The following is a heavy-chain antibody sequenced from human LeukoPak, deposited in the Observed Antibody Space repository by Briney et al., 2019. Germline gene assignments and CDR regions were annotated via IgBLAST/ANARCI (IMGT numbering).Heavy chain of an antibody. D-gene: IGHD2-21*02. V-gene: IGHV3-30*03. CDR2: ISYDGSNK. CDR3: ELYCGGDCYSFSGDY. Sequence: GGSLRLSCAASGFTFSSYGMHWARQAPGKGLEWVAVISYDGSNKYYADSVKGRFTISRDNSKNTLYLQMNSLRAEDTAVYYCELYCGGDCYSFSGDYWGQGTLVTVSS. CDR1: GFTFSSYG. J-gene: IGHJ4*02.